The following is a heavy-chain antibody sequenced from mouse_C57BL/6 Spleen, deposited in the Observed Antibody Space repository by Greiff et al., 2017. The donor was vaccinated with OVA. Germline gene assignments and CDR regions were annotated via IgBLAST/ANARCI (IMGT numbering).Heavy chain of an antibody. CDR3: AREGGYYDYDRVLDY. D-gene: IGHD2-4*01. J-gene: IGHJ4*01. CDR1: GYTFTSYW. Sequence: VQLQQSGAELVKPGASVKMSCKASGYTFTSYWITWVKQRPGQGLEWIGDIYPGSGSTNYNEKFKSKATLTVDTSSSTAYMQLSSLTSEDSAVYYCAREGGYYDYDRVLDYWGQGTSVTVSS. V-gene: IGHV1-55*01. CDR2: IYPGSGST.